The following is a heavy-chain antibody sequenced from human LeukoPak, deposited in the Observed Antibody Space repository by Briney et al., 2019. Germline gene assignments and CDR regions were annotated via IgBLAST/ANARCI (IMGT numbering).Heavy chain of an antibody. V-gene: IGHV1-2*02. CDR3: ARDLHRGTEY. J-gene: IGHJ4*02. CDR2: INPYTGDT. CDR1: GYTFTGFY. Sequence: ASVKVSCKASGYTFTGFYMHWVRQAPGQGLEWMGWINPYTGDTNYAQKFQGRVTVTRDMSINTAYMELSRLRSDDTAVYYCARDLHRGTEYWGQGTLVTVSS. D-gene: IGHD3-10*01.